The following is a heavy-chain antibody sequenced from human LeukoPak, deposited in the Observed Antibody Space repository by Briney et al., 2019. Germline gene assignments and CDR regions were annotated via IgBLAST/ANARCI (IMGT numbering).Heavy chain of an antibody. V-gene: IGHV3-23*01. J-gene: IGHJ4*02. CDR1: GFTFSSYA. Sequence: PGGSLRLSCAASGFTFSSYAMSWVRQAPGEGLEWVSAISFSGEDTYYADSVKGRFTISRDNSKSTVFLQMNSLRAEDTAVYFCAKDEGIMGPTVPFDHWGQGTLVIVSS. CDR3: AKDEGIMGPTVPFDH. D-gene: IGHD1-26*01. CDR2: ISFSGEDT.